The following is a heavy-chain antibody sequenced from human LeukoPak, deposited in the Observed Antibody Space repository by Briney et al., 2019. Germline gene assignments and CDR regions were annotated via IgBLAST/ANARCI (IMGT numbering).Heavy chain of an antibody. J-gene: IGHJ3*02. CDR2: ISSSSSTI. V-gene: IGHV3-48*01. CDR1: GFTFSSYS. Sequence: PGGSLRLSCAASGFTFSSYSMNWVRQAPGKGLEWVSYISSSSSTIYYADSVKGRFTISRDNSKNTLYLQMNSLRAEDTAVYYCASPYYYDSSGYSLVDAFDIWGQGTMVTVSS. CDR3: ASPYYYDSSGYSLVDAFDI. D-gene: IGHD3-22*01.